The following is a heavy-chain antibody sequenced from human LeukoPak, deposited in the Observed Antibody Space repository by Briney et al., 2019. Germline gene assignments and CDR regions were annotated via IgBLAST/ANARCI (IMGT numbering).Heavy chain of an antibody. V-gene: IGHV4-59*11. CDR2: IYYSGST. J-gene: IGHJ5*02. CDR1: GGSISSHY. Sequence: PSETLSLTCTVSGGSISSHYWSWIRQPPGKGLEWIGYIYYSGSTNYNPSLKSRVTISVDTSKNQFSLKLSSVTAADTAVYYCARDRGQTYYYGSGSYYSPTWFDPWGQGTLVTVSS. D-gene: IGHD3-10*01. CDR3: ARDRGQTYYYGSGSYYSPTWFDP.